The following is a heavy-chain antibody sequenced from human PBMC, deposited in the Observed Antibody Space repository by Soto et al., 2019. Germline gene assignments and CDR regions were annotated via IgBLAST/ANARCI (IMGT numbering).Heavy chain of an antibody. CDR3: GRVGVEARSLYYYGMDV. J-gene: IGHJ6*02. CDR1: GFTFSSHG. D-gene: IGHD6-6*01. Sequence: PGGSLRLSCAASGFTFSSHGTHWVRQAPGKGLEWVAVIWYDGSNKNYADSVKGRFTISRDNPKNTLYLQTNSLRAEDTAVNYWGRVGVEARSLYYYGMDVWGQGTTVTVSS. V-gene: IGHV3-33*01. CDR2: IWYDGSNK.